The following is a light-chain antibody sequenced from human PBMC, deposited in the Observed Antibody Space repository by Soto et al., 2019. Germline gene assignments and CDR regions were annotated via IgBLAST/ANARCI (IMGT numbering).Light chain of an antibody. CDR1: QSVNTNY. CDR3: EQYGSSPLT. CDR2: GAS. J-gene: IGKJ5*01. Sequence: EIVLTQSPGTLSLSPGERATLSCRASQSVNTNYLAWYQQKSGQAPRLLIYGASSMATGIPDRFSGSGSGTDFTLTISRLEPEDFAAYFCEQYGSSPLTFGQGTRLEIK. V-gene: IGKV3-20*01.